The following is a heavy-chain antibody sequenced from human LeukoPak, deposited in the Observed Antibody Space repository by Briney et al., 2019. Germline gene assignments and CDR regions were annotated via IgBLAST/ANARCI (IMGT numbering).Heavy chain of an antibody. V-gene: IGHV3-23*01. CDR3: AKEDNDILTGYYPPSLDI. J-gene: IGHJ3*02. CDR2: NSGSGGRT. CDR1: GFTFSSYA. Sequence: GGSLRLSCAASGFTFSSYAMSWVRQAPGKGLEWVSANSGSGGRTYYADSVKGRFTISRDNSKNTLYLQMNSLRAEDTAVYYCAKEDNDILTGYYPPSLDIWGQGTMVTVSS. D-gene: IGHD3-9*01.